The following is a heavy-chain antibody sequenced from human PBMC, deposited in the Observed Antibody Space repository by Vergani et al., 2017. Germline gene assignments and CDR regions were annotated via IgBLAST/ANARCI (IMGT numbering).Heavy chain of an antibody. CDR1: GFTFSNAW. CDR2: IKSKTDGGTT. CDR3: TTRGGVVAATLYYYYMDV. D-gene: IGHD2-15*01. V-gene: IGHV3-15*01. J-gene: IGHJ6*03. Sequence: EVQLVESGGGLVKPGGSLRLSCAASGFTFSNAWMSWVRQAPGKGLEWVGRIKSKTDGGTTDYAAPVKGRFTISRDDSKNTLYLQMNSLKTEDTAVYYCTTRGGVVAATLYYYYMDVWGKGTTVTVSS.